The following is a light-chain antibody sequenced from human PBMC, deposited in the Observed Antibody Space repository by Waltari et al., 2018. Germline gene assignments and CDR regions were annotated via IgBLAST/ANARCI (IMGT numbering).Light chain of an antibody. CDR3: YSTDGSGDRGV. J-gene: IGLJ3*02. Sequence: SYELTQPPSVSVSPGQTARITCSGSALPKKYAFWYQQKSGQAPVLVIYEDSKRPSGIPDRFSASSSGTLATLTISGAQVGDEADYYCYSTDGSGDRGVFGGGTKVTVL. V-gene: IGLV3-10*01. CDR1: ALPKKY. CDR2: EDS.